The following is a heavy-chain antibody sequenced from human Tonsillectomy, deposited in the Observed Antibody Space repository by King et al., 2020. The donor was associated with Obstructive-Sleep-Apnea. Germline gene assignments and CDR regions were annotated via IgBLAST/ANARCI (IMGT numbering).Heavy chain of an antibody. V-gene: IGHV3-30*18. CDR2: ISHDGSNK. D-gene: IGHD2-2*01. Sequence: VQLVQSGGGVVQPGRSLRLSCAASGFTFCSFGMHWVRQAPGKGLEWVAVISHDGSNKYYADSVKGRFTISRDKSKNTLYLQMNSLRTEDTGLYYCAKVSAAMGYFDHWGQGTLVTVSS. CDR3: AKVSAAMGYFDH. J-gene: IGHJ4*02. CDR1: GFTFCSFG.